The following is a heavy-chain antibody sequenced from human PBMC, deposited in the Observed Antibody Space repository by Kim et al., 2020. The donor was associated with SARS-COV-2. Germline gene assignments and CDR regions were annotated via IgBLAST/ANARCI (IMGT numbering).Heavy chain of an antibody. D-gene: IGHD4-4*01. J-gene: IGHJ4*02. V-gene: IGHV4-39*01. Sequence: NPPSKSRAPMSGDTSKTPFSLKLSSVTAADTAVYYCARLAEDSNLYFDYWGQGTLVTVSS. CDR3: ARLAEDSNLYFDY.